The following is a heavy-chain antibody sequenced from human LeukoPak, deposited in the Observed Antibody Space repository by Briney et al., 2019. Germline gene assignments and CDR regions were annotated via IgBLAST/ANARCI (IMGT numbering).Heavy chain of an antibody. CDR1: GFTFSSYA. CDR3: ARDGHSGYDYVPQGWFDP. Sequence: PGGSLRLSFAASGFTFSSYAMHWVRQAPGKGLEWVAGISYDGSNKYYADSVKGRFTISRDNSKNTLYLQMNSLRAEDTAVYYCARDGHSGYDYVPQGWFDPWGQGTLVTVSS. J-gene: IGHJ5*02. CDR2: ISYDGSNK. D-gene: IGHD5-12*01. V-gene: IGHV3-30-3*01.